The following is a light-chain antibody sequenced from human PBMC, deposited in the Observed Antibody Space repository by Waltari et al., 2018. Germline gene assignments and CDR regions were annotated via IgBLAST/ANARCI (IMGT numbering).Light chain of an antibody. Sequence: QSVLTQPPSASGSLGQSVAIPSTGTTSHIGGYYYVSWYQQYPGKAPQPIIYEVTNRPSGVPDRFSGSKSGNTASLTVSGLQAEDEADYYCSSYAVSKVVFGGGTKLTVL. J-gene: IGLJ2*01. CDR1: TSHIGGYYY. CDR3: SSYAVSKVV. CDR2: EVT. V-gene: IGLV2-8*01.